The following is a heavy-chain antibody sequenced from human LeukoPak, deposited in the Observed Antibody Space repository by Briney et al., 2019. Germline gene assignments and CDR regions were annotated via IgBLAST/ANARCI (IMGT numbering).Heavy chain of an antibody. V-gene: IGHV3-23*01. CDR2: ISGSGGST. Sequence: PGGSLRLSCAASGFTFSSCAMSWVRQAPGKGLEWVSAISGSGGSTYYAGSVKGRFTISRDNSKNTLFLQMNSLRAEDTAVYYCAKGTYSSSPRDYWGQETLATVSS. J-gene: IGHJ4*02. CDR3: AKGTYSSSPRDY. CDR1: GFTFSSCA. D-gene: IGHD6-6*01.